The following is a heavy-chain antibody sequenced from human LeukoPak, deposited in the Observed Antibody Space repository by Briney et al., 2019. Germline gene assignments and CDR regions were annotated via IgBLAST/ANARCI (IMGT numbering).Heavy chain of an antibody. V-gene: IGHV3-23*01. J-gene: IGHJ4*02. Sequence: GGSLRLSCAASGFSLSNSAMSWVRQAPGKGLEWVSLIIASSGSTFYADSVKGRFTISRDNSKNTLYLQMNSLRAEDTAVYYCAKGAYDYIEMGYFDYWGQGTLVTVSS. CDR1: GFSLSNSA. D-gene: IGHD5-12*01. CDR2: IIASSGST. CDR3: AKGAYDYIEMGYFDY.